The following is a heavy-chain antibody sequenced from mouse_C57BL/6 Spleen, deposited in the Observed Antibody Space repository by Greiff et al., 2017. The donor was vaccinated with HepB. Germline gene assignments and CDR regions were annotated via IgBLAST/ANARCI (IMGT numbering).Heavy chain of an antibody. Sequence: EVHLVESGGDLVKPGGSLKLSCAASGFTFSSYGMSWVRQTPDKRLEWVATISSGGSYTYYPDSVKGRFTISRDNAKNTLYLQMSSLKSEDTAMYYCEGLRRDYAMDYWGQGTSVTVSS. J-gene: IGHJ4*01. CDR1: GFTFSSYG. CDR2: ISSGGSYT. CDR3: EGLRRDYAMDY. D-gene: IGHD2-4*01. V-gene: IGHV5-6*01.